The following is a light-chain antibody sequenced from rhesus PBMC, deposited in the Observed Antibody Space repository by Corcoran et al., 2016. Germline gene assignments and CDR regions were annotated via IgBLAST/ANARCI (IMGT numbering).Light chain of an antibody. V-gene: IGKV3-31*02. J-gene: IGKJ1*01. CDR2: GAS. CDR1: QSVSSK. Sequence: EIVMTQSPATLSLSPGETATISCRTSQSVSSKLAWYQQKPGQAPRLLIYGASSRATGIPDRFRGSGSGTDLTLTISSLEPEDFAVYYCQETSNLWTFGQGTKVEIK. CDR3: QETSNLWT.